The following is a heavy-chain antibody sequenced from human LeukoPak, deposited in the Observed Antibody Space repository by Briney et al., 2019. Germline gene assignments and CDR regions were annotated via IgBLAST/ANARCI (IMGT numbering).Heavy chain of an antibody. CDR3: ARRLSLYVTKYTQNAFDV. Sequence: SETLSLTCPVAGGSISSGSYYWSWIRQPAGKGLEWIGRIYSSGSTYYNPSLKGRVTIPVDTSKNQFSLKLTSVTAAYTAVYYCARRLSLYVTKYTQNAFDVWGQGTMVTVSS. D-gene: IGHD3-16*01. V-gene: IGHV4-61*02. J-gene: IGHJ3*01. CDR2: IYSSGST. CDR1: GGSISSGSYY.